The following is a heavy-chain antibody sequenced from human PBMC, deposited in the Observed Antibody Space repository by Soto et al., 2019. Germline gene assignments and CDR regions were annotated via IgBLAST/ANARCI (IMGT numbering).Heavy chain of an antibody. J-gene: IGHJ4*02. CDR3: ARDTFRGVPYLFDY. Sequence: GGSLRLSXAASGFTFSSYSMNWVRQAPGKGLEWVSYISSSSNTIYYADSVKGRFTIPRDNAKNSLYLQMNSPRDEDTAVYYCARDTFRGVPYLFDYWGQGTLVTVSS. V-gene: IGHV3-48*02. CDR2: ISSSSNTI. CDR1: GFTFSSYS. D-gene: IGHD3-16*01.